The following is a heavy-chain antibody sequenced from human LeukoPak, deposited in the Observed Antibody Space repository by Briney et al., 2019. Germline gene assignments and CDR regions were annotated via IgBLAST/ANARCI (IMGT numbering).Heavy chain of an antibody. J-gene: IGHJ4*02. D-gene: IGHD3-22*01. V-gene: IGHV3-30-3*01. CDR3: VGDQVDNTGYLR. CDR1: GFTFSGYP. CDR2: ISYDGSNK. Sequence: GGSLRLSCAASGFTFSGYPIHWVRQAPGKGLEWVAVISYDGSNKYYADPVKGRFTISRDNPKNTLYLQMNSLRAEDTAVYYCVGDQVDNTGYLRWGQGTRVTVSA.